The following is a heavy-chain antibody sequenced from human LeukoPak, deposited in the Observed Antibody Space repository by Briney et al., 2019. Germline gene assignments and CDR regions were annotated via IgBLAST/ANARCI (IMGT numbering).Heavy chain of an antibody. CDR1: GFTFSSSA. Sequence: GGSLRLSCAASGFTFSSSAMSWVRQAPGKGLEWVSDISGSGDSTYYADSVKGRFTISRDNSKNTLYLQMNSLRAEDTAIYYCAKDRDIVVVPAATDYYFDYWGQGTLVTVSS. V-gene: IGHV3-23*01. J-gene: IGHJ4*02. D-gene: IGHD2-2*01. CDR2: ISGSGDST. CDR3: AKDRDIVVVPAATDYYFDY.